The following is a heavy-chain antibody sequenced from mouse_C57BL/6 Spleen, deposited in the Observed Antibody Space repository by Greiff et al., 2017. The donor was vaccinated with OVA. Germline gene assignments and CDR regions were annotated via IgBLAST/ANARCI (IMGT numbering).Heavy chain of an antibody. CDR3: ARWYYGSSSYWYFDV. CDR1: GYTFTSYW. D-gene: IGHD1-1*01. Sequence: QVQLQQPGAELVKPGASVKLSCKASGYTFTSYWMHWVKQRPGQGLEWIGMIHPNSGSTNYNEKFKSKATLTVDKSSSTAYMQLSSLTSEDSAVYYCARWYYGSSSYWYFDVWGTGTTVTVSS. CDR2: IHPNSGST. V-gene: IGHV1-64*01. J-gene: IGHJ1*03.